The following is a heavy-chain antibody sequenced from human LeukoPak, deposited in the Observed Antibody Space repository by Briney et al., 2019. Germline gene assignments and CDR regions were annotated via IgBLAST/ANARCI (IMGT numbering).Heavy chain of an antibody. CDR3: ARAPKSGYYYYMDV. CDR1: GFTFSSYS. D-gene: IGHD3-10*01. J-gene: IGHJ6*03. CDR2: ISSSSSTI. V-gene: IGHV3-48*01. Sequence: GGSPRLSCAASGFTFSSYSMNWVRQAPGKGLEWVSYISSSSSTIYYADSVKGRFTISRDNAKNSLYLQMNSLRAEDTAVYYCARAPKSGYYYYMDVWGKGTTVTVSS.